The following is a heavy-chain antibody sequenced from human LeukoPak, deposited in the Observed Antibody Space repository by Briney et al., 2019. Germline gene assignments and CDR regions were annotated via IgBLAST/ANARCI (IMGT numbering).Heavy chain of an antibody. Sequence: GGSLRLSCAASGFTVSSNYMSWVRQAPGKGLEWVSVIYSGGSTYYADSVKGRFTISRDNSKNTLYLQMNSLRAEDTAVYYCAKWRNYYDSSGYYWGQGTLVTVSS. V-gene: IGHV3-53*05. CDR3: AKWRNYYDSSGYY. CDR2: IYSGGST. J-gene: IGHJ4*02. D-gene: IGHD3-22*01. CDR1: GFTVSSNY.